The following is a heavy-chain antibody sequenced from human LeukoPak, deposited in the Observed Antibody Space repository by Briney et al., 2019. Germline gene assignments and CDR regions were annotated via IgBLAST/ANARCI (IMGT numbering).Heavy chain of an antibody. CDR2: ISYDGSNK. V-gene: IGHV3-30-3*01. CDR3: ARHGHRSAPGEPKYITMVRGVITAGWFDP. D-gene: IGHD3-10*01. CDR1: GFTFSSYA. J-gene: IGHJ5*02. Sequence: GGSLRLSCAASGFTFSSYAMHWVRQAPGKGLDWVAVISYDGSNKYYANSVKGRFTISRDNSKNTLYLQMNSLRAEDTAVYYCARHGHRSAPGEPKYITMVRGVITAGWFDPWGQGTLVTVSS.